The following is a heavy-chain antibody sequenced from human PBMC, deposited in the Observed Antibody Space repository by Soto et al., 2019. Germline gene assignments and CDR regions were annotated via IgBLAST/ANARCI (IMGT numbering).Heavy chain of an antibody. CDR1: GFTFTTYW. Sequence: EVQLVESGGGLVQPGGSRRLSCAASGFTFTTYWVGWVRQAPGKGLEWVASINPDGMGKYYVDSVKGRFTISRDNDENSLFLQMNSLRAEDTAIYYCVRLYTDSSDYFDYWGQGTQVTVSS. J-gene: IGHJ4*02. V-gene: IGHV3-7*01. D-gene: IGHD3-16*01. CDR2: INPDGMGK. CDR3: VRLYTDSSDYFDY.